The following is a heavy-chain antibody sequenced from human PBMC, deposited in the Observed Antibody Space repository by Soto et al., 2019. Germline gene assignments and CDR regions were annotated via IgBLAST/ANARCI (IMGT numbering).Heavy chain of an antibody. CDR3: AHSLWEWGVLIAVAGGFDY. CDR2: IYWDDDK. D-gene: IGHD6-19*01. CDR1: GFSLSTSGVG. V-gene: IGHV2-5*02. Sequence: QITLKESGPTLVKPTQTLTLTCTFSGFSLSTSGVGVGWIRQPPGKALEWLALIYWDDDKRYSPSLKSRLTITKDTSKNQVVLTMTNMDPVDTATYYCAHSLWEWGVLIAVAGGFDYWGQGTLVTVSS. J-gene: IGHJ4*02.